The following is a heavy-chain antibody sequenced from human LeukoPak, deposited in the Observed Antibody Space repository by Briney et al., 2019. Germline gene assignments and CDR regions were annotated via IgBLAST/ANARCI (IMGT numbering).Heavy chain of an antibody. CDR1: GGTFSSYA. CDR2: IIPIFGTA. CDR3: SRDDWFAP. J-gene: IGHJ5*02. Sequence: SVKVSCKASGGTFSSYAISWVRQAPGQGLEWMGGIIPIFGTANYAQKFQGRVTITADESTSTAYMEPSSLRSEGTAVYYCSRDDWFAPWGQGPLVTVSS. V-gene: IGHV1-69*01.